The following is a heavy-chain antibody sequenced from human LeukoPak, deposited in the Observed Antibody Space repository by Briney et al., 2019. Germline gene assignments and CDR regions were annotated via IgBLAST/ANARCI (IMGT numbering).Heavy chain of an antibody. V-gene: IGHV3-21*01. J-gene: IGHJ4*02. CDR1: GFTFSSYS. CDR3: TRWGPKTYYDFWSGYSGQNEY. CDR2: ISSSSSYI. Sequence: GGSLKLSCAASGFTFSSYSMSWVRQAPGKGLEWVSSISSSSSYIYYADSVKGRFTISRDNDKNTLYLQMNSLRAEDTAVYYCTRWGPKTYYDFWSGYSGQNEYWGQGTLVTVSS. D-gene: IGHD3-3*01.